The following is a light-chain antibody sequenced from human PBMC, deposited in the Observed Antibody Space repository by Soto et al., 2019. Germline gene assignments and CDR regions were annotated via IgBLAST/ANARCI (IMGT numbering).Light chain of an antibody. V-gene: IGKV1-27*01. J-gene: IGKJ1*01. CDR1: QGIIDY. Sequence: DIPMSQSPSSLSASVGDTVTITCRASQGIIDYLAWYQQRPGKAPKLLIYAASTLQTGVPSRFSGSGAGTDFTLTISSLQPEDVATYYCQKYDSAPQTFGQGTKVEI. CDR2: AAS. CDR3: QKYDSAPQT.